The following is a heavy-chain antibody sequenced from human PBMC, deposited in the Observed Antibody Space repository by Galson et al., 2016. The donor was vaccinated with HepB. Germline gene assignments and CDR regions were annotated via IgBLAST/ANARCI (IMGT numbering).Heavy chain of an antibody. CDR1: GFTFSRFW. CDR2: ISWDGGST. D-gene: IGHD3-3*01. J-gene: IGHJ6*02. CDR3: AKDRRSGRTDYYYYTYYYYYGMDV. Sequence: SLRLSCAASGFTFSRFWMNWVRQAPGKGLEWVSLISWDGGSTYYADSVKGRFTISRDNSKNSLYLQMNSLRTEDTALYYCAKDRRSGRTDYYYYTYYYYYGMDVWGQGTTVTVSS. V-gene: IGHV3-43*01.